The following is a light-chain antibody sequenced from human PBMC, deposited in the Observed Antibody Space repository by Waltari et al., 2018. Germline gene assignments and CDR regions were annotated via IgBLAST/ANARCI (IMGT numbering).Light chain of an antibody. CDR3: MQGTHWPYT. V-gene: IGKV2-30*02. J-gene: IGKJ2*01. CDR2: KVA. CDR1: QSPIHSDGNTY. Sequence: VVLSPSPLSLPVTLVQPASISWRSSQSPIHSDGNTYLHWFQQRPGQSPRRLIYKVANRDSGVPDRFSGSGSGTHFTLEISRVEAEDVGIYYCMQGTHWPYTFGQGTKLDIK.